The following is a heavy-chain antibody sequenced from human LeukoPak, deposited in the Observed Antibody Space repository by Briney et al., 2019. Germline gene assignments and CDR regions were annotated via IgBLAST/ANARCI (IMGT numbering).Heavy chain of an antibody. J-gene: IGHJ4*02. CDR3: ARDRVGANDY. CDR2: MNPNSGNT. CDR1: GYTFTSYD. Sequence: ASVKVSCKASGYTFTSYDINWVRQATGQGLEWMGWMNPNSGNTGYAQKFQGRVTITRNTSITTAYMELSRLRSDDTAVYYCARDRVGANDYWGQGTLVSVSS. D-gene: IGHD1-26*01. V-gene: IGHV1-8*03.